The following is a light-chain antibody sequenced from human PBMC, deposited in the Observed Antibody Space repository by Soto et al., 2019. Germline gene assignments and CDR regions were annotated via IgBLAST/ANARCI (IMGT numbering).Light chain of an antibody. CDR1: QSISSY. J-gene: IGKJ1*01. CDR3: QQIYSTQWT. V-gene: IGKV1-39*01. CDR2: AAS. Sequence: DIQMTQSPSSLSASVGDRVTITCRASQSISSYLNWYQQKPGKAPKLLIYAASSLQSGVPSRFSGSGSGTDFTLTISSLQPEDFATYYCQQIYSTQWTFGQGTKVDIK.